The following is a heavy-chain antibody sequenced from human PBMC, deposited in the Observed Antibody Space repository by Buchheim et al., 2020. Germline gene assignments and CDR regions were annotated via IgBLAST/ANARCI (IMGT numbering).Heavy chain of an antibody. Sequence: EVQLEESGGTVVQPGGSLRLSCAASGFSFSNSWMNWVRQAPGKGLVWVASINHGGSETYYVDSVNGRFTVSRDNVKNSLYLHMSSLRADDTAVYYCARGISTPGIDYWGQGTL. D-gene: IGHD2-15*01. CDR1: GFSFSNSW. J-gene: IGHJ4*02. V-gene: IGHV3-7*01. CDR3: ARGISTPGIDY. CDR2: INHGGSET.